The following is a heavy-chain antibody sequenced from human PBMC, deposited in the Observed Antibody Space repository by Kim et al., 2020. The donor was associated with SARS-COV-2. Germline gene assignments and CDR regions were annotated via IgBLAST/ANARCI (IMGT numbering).Heavy chain of an antibody. D-gene: IGHD2-15*01. CDR1: GFPFSSFA. CDR2: ISVSGGAA. Sequence: GGSLRLSCAASGFPFSSFAMTWVRQPPGEGLEWLSSISVSGGAAQYADSVKGRFTISRDNSKNTLYLQMNSLRVEDTAIYYCAKGFAGLLIGGGNDWYFDLWGRGTLVTVSS. J-gene: IGHJ2*01. CDR3: AKGFAGLLIGGGNDWYFDL. V-gene: IGHV3-23*01.